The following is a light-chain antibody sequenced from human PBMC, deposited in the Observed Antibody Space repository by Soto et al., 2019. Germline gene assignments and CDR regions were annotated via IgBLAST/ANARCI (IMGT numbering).Light chain of an antibody. CDR2: AAS. V-gene: IGKV3-20*01. J-gene: IGKJ4*01. Sequence: EIVLTQSPGTLSLSPGERATLSCRASQSVTSSYLARYQQKPGQAPRLLIYAASSRATGIPDRFSGSGSGTDFTLTISRLEPEDFAVYYCQQYGYSATFGGGTKVEIK. CDR1: QSVTSSY. CDR3: QQYGYSAT.